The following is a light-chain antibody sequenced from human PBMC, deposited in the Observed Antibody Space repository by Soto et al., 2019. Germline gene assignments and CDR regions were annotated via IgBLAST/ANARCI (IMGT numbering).Light chain of an antibody. V-gene: IGKV1-39*01. J-gene: IGKJ2*03. CDR1: QDINVY. CDR3: QHGYVAPYS. Sequence: DIQMTHSRSSLSSSIGDTVTITCRASQDINVYLNWYQQKPGEVPKLLIYSASTLHSGVPSRFTGSGSETDFTLTITSLQPEDFATYYCQHGYVAPYSFGQGTKVDI. CDR2: SAS.